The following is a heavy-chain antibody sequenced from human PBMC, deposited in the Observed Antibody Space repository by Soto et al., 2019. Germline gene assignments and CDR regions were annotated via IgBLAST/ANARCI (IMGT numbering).Heavy chain of an antibody. D-gene: IGHD5-18*01. CDR2: MNPGSGDT. CDR3: ARMESFGSLNWFDP. V-gene: IGHV1-8*02. J-gene: IGHJ5*02. CDR1: GYTFTNND. Sequence: QVQLVQSGAEVKKPGASVKVSCKASGYTFTNNDVSWVRQATGQGLEWMGWMNPGSGDTGYAHKFQGRVTMTRDISIATAYMELNSLTSEDTAIYYCARMESFGSLNWFDPWGQGTLVTVPS.